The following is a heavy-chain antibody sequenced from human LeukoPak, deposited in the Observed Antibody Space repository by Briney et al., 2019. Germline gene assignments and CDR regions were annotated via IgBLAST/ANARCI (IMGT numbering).Heavy chain of an antibody. D-gene: IGHD3-9*01. V-gene: IGHV4-59*01. CDR2: IYYSGNT. J-gene: IGHJ4*02. CDR3: ARFRVDLTGYYEIEY. Sequence: SETLSLTCTVSGGSISSYYWNWIRQSPGKGLEWIGYIYYSGNTNYNPSLKSRVTISVDTSKNQFSLKLHSVTAVDTAVYYCARFRVDLTGYYEIEYWGQGTLVTVSS. CDR1: GGSISSYY.